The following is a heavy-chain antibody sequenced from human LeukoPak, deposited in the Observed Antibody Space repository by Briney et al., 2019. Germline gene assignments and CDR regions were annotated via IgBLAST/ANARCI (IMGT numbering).Heavy chain of an antibody. CDR3: AIMHGYYNGTGYWVQ. CDR1: GFTFASYG. V-gene: IGHV3-23*01. CDR2: ITTNGGRT. Sequence: GGSLRLSCAASGFTFASYGMSRVRQAPGKGLEWVSFITTNGGRTSYADSVEGRSTISRDNPRNTLYMQMNSLRDEDTAVYYCAIMHGYYNGTGYWVQWGQGTLVTVSS. J-gene: IGHJ1*01. D-gene: IGHD3-9*01.